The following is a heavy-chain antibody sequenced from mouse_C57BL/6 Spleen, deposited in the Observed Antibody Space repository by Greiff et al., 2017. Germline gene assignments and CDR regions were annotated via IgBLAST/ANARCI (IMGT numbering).Heavy chain of an antibody. CDR3: AKKGTLSRDGYYFWYFDV. D-gene: IGHD2-3*01. V-gene: IGHV2-3*01. CDR2: IWGDGST. Sequence: QVQLKESGPGLVAPSQSLSITCTVSGFSLPSYGVSWVRQPPGKGLEWLGVIWGDGSTNYHSALKARLSISKDNSKSQVFLKLNSLQTDDTATYYCAKKGTLSRDGYYFWYFDVWGTGTTVTVSS. CDR1: GFSLPSYG. J-gene: IGHJ1*03.